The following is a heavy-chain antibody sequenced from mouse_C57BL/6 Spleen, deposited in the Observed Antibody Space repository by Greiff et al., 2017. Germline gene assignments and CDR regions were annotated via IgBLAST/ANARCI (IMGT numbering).Heavy chain of an antibody. CDR3: AREGGWDVLYAMDY. Sequence: EVMLVESGGGLVKPGGSLKLSCAASGFTFSSYAMSWVRQTPEKRLEWVATISDGGSYTYYPDNVKGRFTISRDNAKNNLYLQMSHLKSEDTAMYYCAREGGWDVLYAMDYWGQGTSVTVSS. CDR1: GFTFSSYA. J-gene: IGHJ4*01. D-gene: IGHD4-1*01. V-gene: IGHV5-4*01. CDR2: ISDGGSYT.